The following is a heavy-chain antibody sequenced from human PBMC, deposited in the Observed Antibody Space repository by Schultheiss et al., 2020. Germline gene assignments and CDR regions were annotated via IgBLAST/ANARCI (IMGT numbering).Heavy chain of an antibody. D-gene: IGHD5-12*01. CDR3: ARFGYSGYRGFDY. J-gene: IGHJ4*02. Sequence: SQTLSLTCTVSGGSISSGDYYWSWIRQPPGKGLEWIGYIYYSGSTYYNPSLKSRVTISVDTSKNQFSLKLSSVTAADTAVYYCARFGYSGYRGFDYWGQGTLVTVSS. V-gene: IGHV4-30-4*01. CDR2: IYYSGST. CDR1: GGSISSGDYY.